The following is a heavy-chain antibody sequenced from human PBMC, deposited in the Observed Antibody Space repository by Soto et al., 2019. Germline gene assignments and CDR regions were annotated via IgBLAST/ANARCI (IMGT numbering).Heavy chain of an antibody. J-gene: IGHJ6*03. Sequence: SETLSLTCAVYGGSFSGYYWSWIRQPPGKGLEWIGEINHSGSTNYNPSLKSRVTISVDTSKNQFSLKLSSVTAADTAVYYCARKSIGQGSDILTGYYGDKYYYYMDVWGKGTTVTVSS. CDR2: INHSGST. CDR3: ARKSIGQGSDILTGYYGDKYYYYMDV. D-gene: IGHD3-9*01. V-gene: IGHV4-34*01. CDR1: GGSFSGYY.